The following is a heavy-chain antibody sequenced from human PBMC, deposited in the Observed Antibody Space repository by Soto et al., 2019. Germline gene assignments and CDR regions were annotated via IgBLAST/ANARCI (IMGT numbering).Heavy chain of an antibody. CDR3: ARDSPYSDFWSGSPIDY. Sequence: PGGSLRLSCVASGFTFSSYAMSWVRQAPGEGLEWVSSISGIGGGTYYADPVKGRFTISRDNSKDTLYLQMNSLRAEDSAVYYCARDSPYSDFWSGSPIDYWGQGTLVTVSS. J-gene: IGHJ4*02. CDR1: GFTFSSYA. CDR2: ISGIGGGT. V-gene: IGHV3-23*01. D-gene: IGHD3-3*01.